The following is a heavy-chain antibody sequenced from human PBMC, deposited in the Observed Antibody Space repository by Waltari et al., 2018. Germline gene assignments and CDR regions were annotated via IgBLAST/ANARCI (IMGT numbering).Heavy chain of an antibody. Sequence: QVQLVQSGAEVKEPGASVKVSCKASGYAFNDYFMHWVRQAPGIGLEWRGWINPKSGGTTYAQKFQGRVTMTRDTSITTAYMEVSRLRSDDTAVYYCARGYEYGWFDPWGQGTLVTVSS. D-gene: IGHD6-6*01. J-gene: IGHJ5*02. CDR1: GYAFNDYF. CDR3: ARGYEYGWFDP. CDR2: INPKSGGT. V-gene: IGHV1-2*02.